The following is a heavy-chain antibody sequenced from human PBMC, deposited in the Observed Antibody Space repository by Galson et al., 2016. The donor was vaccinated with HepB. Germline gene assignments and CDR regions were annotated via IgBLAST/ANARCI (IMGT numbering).Heavy chain of an antibody. CDR3: SRRIPRKAIDY. CDR1: GESFIGYY. CDR2: INHSRST. V-gene: IGHV4-34*01. J-gene: IGHJ4*02. Sequence: SETLSLTCAVYGESFIGYYWTWIRQPPGKGLEWIGEINHSRSTNYNPSLKSRVTISVDTSMNQFSLNLNSVTAADTAVYYCSRRIPRKAIDYWGQGTLVTVSS.